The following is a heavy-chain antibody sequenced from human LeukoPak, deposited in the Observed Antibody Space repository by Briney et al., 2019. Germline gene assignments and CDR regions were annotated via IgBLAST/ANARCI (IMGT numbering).Heavy chain of an antibody. Sequence: SETLSLTCAVSGGSFSGYYWSWMRQPPGKGLEWIGEINHSGSTNYNPSLKSRVTISVDTSKNQFSLKLSSVTAADTAVYYCARRGRYSSSSYYYYYYYMDVWGKGTTVTVSS. CDR3: ARRGRYSSSSYYYYYYYMDV. CDR2: INHSGST. V-gene: IGHV4-34*01. CDR1: GGSFSGYY. J-gene: IGHJ6*03. D-gene: IGHD6-6*01.